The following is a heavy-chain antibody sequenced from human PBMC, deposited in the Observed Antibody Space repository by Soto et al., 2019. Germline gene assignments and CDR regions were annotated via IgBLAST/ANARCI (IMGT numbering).Heavy chain of an antibody. D-gene: IGHD6-13*01. CDR2: ISGGGGST. V-gene: IGHV3-23*01. J-gene: IGHJ6*02. CDR1: GFTFSSYA. CDR3: AKGAAAGLYYYYGMDV. Sequence: PGGSLRLSCTASGFTFSSYAMSWVRQAPGKGLEWVSAISGGGGSTYYADSVKGRFTISRDNSKNMLYLQMNSLRAEDTAVYYCAKGAAAGLYYYYGMDVWGQGTTVTVSS.